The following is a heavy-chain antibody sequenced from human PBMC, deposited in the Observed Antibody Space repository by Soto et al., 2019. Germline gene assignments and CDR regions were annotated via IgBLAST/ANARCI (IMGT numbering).Heavy chain of an antibody. Sequence: EVQLVESGGDLVQPGGSLRLSCAASGFTFSSYWMSWVRQAPGKGLEWVANIKQDGSETYYVDSVKGRFTISRDNAKNSLSLQMNSLSAADTAVYYCARNLGPADYWGQGTLVTVSS. V-gene: IGHV3-7*04. CDR1: GFTFSSYW. CDR3: ARNLGPADY. J-gene: IGHJ4*02. CDR2: IKQDGSET.